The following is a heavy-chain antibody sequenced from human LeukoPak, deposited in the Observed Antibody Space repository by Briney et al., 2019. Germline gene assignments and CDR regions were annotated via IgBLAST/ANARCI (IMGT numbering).Heavy chain of an antibody. CDR2: INSDGSST. Sequence: GGSLRLSCAASGFTFSSYSMNWVRQAPGKGLVWVSRINSDGSSTSYADSVKGRFTISRDNAKNTLYLQMNSLRAEDTAVYYCARDAAYGYDRFDYWGQGTQVTVSS. V-gene: IGHV3-74*01. CDR3: ARDAAYGYDRFDY. J-gene: IGHJ4*02. CDR1: GFTFSSYS. D-gene: IGHD5-18*01.